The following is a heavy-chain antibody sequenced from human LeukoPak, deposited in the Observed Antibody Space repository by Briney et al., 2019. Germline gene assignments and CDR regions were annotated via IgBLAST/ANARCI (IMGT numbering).Heavy chain of an antibody. V-gene: IGHV4-4*07. CDR1: GGSISSFY. D-gene: IGHD6-6*01. CDR2: IYTSGST. Sequence: SETLSLTCTVSGGSISSFYWSWIRQPAGKGLEWIGRIYTSGSTNYNPSLKSRVTMSVDTSKNQFSLKLSSVTAADTAVYYCARDVSYSSYHDAFDIWGQGTMVTVSS. CDR3: ARDVSYSSYHDAFDI. J-gene: IGHJ3*02.